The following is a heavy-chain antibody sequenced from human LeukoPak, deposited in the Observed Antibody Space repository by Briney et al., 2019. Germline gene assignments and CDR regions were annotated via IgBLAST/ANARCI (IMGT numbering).Heavy chain of an antibody. CDR1: GGSITGYY. D-gene: IGHD1-14*01. CDR2: VRDNGES. Sequence: SETLSLTCTVSGGSITGYYWSWIRQPPGKGLEWIAYVRDNGESNYNPSLKSRVTISVDTRNNQISLRLNFVTAADTAIYYCARQPAGTAAFDVWGLGTMVTVSS. J-gene: IGHJ3*01. V-gene: IGHV4-59*08. CDR3: ARQPAGTAAFDV.